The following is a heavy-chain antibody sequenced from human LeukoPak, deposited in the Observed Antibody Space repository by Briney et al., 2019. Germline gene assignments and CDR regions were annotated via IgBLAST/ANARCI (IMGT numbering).Heavy chain of an antibody. J-gene: IGHJ4*02. CDR2: ISSSGSTI. D-gene: IGHD3-3*01. CDR1: GFTFSDYY. CDR3: ARDLSSYDFWSGYGD. Sequence: GGSLRLSCAASGFTFSDYYMSWIRQAPGKGLEWVPYISSSGSTIYYADSVKGRFTISRDNAKNSLYLQMNSLRAEDTAVYYCARDLSSYDFWSGYGDWGQGTLVTVSS. V-gene: IGHV3-11*01.